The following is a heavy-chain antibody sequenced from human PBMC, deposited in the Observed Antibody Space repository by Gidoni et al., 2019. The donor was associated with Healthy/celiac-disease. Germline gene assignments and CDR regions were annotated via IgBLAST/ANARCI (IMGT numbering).Heavy chain of an antibody. CDR2: IYSGGST. Sequence: EVQLVASGGGLVQPGGSLSLSCAASGFTVSSNYMSWVRQAPGKGLEWVSVIYSGGSTYYADSVKGRFTISRHKSKNTLYLQMNSLRAEDTAVYYCARDWSASGYEDYWGQGTLVTVSS. D-gene: IGHD5-12*01. CDR1: GFTVSSNY. J-gene: IGHJ4*02. CDR3: ARDWSASGYEDY. V-gene: IGHV3-53*04.